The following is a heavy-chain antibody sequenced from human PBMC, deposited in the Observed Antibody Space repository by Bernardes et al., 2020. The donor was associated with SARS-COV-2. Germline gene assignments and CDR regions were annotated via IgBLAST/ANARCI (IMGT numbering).Heavy chain of an antibody. V-gene: IGHV1-69*04. J-gene: IGHJ3*02. CDR3: ARGSFRDAFDI. Sequence: SVKVSCKASGGTFSSYAIIWVRQAPGQGLEWMGRSIPILGIANYAQKFQGRVTITADKSTSTAYMELSSLRSEDTAVYYCARGSFRDAFDIWGQGTMVTVSS. CDR1: GGTFSSYA. D-gene: IGHD3-16*01. CDR2: SIPILGIA.